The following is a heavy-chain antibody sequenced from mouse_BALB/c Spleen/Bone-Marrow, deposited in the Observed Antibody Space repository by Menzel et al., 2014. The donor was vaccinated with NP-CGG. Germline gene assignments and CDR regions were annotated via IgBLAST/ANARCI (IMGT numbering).Heavy chain of an antibody. Sequence: VQLQQSGAELAKPGASVKLSYTASGFNIKDTYIHWVKQRPEQGLEWIGGIDPANGNTKYDPKFQGKATITADTSSNTAYLQLSSLTSEDTAVYYCARDYGRTAWFAYWGQGTLVTVSA. J-gene: IGHJ3*01. V-gene: IGHV14-3*02. CDR2: IDPANGNT. CDR3: ARDYGRTAWFAY. CDR1: GFNIKDTY. D-gene: IGHD1-1*01.